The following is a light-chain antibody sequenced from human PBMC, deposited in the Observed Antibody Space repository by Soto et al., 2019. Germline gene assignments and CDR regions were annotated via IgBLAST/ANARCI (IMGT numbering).Light chain of an antibody. J-gene: IGKJ1*01. CDR2: AAS. V-gene: IGKV1-27*01. CDR1: HGIY. Sequence: DIQMTQSPSSLSASVGDRVTITCRASHGIYLAWYQQKPGKVPKLLIYAASTLQSGVPSRFSGSVSGTDFTLTISSLQPEDVATYYCQKYNSAPWTFGQGTKVDIK. CDR3: QKYNSAPWT.